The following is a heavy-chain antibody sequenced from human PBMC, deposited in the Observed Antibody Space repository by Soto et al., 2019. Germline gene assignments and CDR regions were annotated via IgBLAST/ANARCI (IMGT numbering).Heavy chain of an antibody. CDR1: GFTFSSYA. V-gene: IGHV3-30-3*01. CDR2: ISYDGSNK. Sequence: QVQLVESGGGVVQPGRSLRLSCAASGFTFSSYAMHWVRQAPGKGLEWVAVISYDGSNKYYPDSVKGRFTISRDNSKNTLYLQMNSLRAEDTAVYYCARAQGASGYGRSWFCYWGQGTLVTVSS. J-gene: IGHJ4*02. CDR3: ARAQGASGYGRSWFCY. D-gene: IGHD6-13*01.